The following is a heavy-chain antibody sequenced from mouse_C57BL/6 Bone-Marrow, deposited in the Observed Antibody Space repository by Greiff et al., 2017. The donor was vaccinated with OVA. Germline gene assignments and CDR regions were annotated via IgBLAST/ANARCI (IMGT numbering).Heavy chain of an antibody. D-gene: IGHD1-1*01. Sequence: EVKLVESGGDLVKPGGSLKLSCAASGFTFSSYGMSWVRQTPDKRLEWVATISSGGSYTYYPDSVKGRFTISRDNAKNTLYLQMSSLKSEDTAMYYCARGDYGSSPLDYWGQGTTLTVSS. CDR2: ISSGGSYT. V-gene: IGHV5-6*01. CDR3: ARGDYGSSPLDY. J-gene: IGHJ2*01. CDR1: GFTFSSYG.